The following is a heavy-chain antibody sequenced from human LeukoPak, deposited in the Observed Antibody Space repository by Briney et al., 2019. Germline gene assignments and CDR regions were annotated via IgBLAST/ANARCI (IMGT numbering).Heavy chain of an antibody. J-gene: IGHJ4*02. Sequence: SVKVSCKASGGTFSSYAISWVRQAPGQGLEWMGGIIPIFGTANYAQMFQGRVTITADESTSTAYMELSSLRSGDTAVYYCARLSSRLYYYGSGTPSWDFDYWGQGTLVTVSS. CDR2: IIPIFGTA. D-gene: IGHD3-10*01. V-gene: IGHV1-69*13. CDR1: GGTFSSYA. CDR3: ARLSSRLYYYGSGTPSWDFDY.